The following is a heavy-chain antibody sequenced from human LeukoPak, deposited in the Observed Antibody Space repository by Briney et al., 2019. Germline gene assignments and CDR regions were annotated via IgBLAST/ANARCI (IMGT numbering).Heavy chain of an antibody. D-gene: IGHD2-15*01. V-gene: IGHV4-59*02. CDR1: GGSVRDYY. J-gene: IGHJ4*02. Sequence: SETLSLTCSVSGGSVRDYYWSWIRQPPGKGLEWIGYVFHSGRTHYNPSLKSRVTMSLDTDKNQFSLKLTSVSAVDTAVYYCARGYCSGASCYSVDYWGQGTLVTVSS. CDR3: ARGYCSGASCYSVDY. CDR2: VFHSGRT.